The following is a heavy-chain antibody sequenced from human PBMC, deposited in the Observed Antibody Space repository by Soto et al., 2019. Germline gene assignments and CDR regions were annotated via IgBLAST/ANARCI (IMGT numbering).Heavy chain of an antibody. CDR3: AAVVSGYNYYFDY. J-gene: IGHJ4*02. CDR1: GFTFTSSA. Sequence: SVKVSCKASGFTFTSSAVQWVRQARGQRLEWIGWIVVGSGNTNYAQKFQERVTITRDMSTSTAYMELSSLRSEDTAVYYCAAVVSGYNYYFDYWGQGTLVTVSS. V-gene: IGHV1-58*01. CDR2: IVVGSGNT. D-gene: IGHD5-12*01.